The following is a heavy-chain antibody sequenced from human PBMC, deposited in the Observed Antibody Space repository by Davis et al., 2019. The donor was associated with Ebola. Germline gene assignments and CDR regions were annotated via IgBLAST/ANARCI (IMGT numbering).Heavy chain of an antibody. Sequence: ASVKVSCKASGYTFTSYGISWVRQAPGQGLEWMGWINPHNGNTNYAQNVQGRVTMTTDTSTSTAYMEVGSLRSDDTAVYYCARDDNSDYYYYGMDVWGQGTTVTVSS. CDR3: ARDDNSDYYYYGMDV. V-gene: IGHV1-18*04. CDR1: GYTFTSYG. D-gene: IGHD5-24*01. CDR2: INPHNGNT. J-gene: IGHJ6*02.